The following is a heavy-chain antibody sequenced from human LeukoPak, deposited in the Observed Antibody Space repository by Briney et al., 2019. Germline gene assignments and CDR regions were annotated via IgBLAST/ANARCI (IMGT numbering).Heavy chain of an antibody. Sequence: PGGSLRLSCAASGFTFSSYAMSWVRQAPGKGLGWVSAISGSGGSTYYADSVKGRFTISRDNSKNTLYLQMNSLRAEDTAVYYCAKGPSGNYYKRLDYWGQGTLVTVSS. J-gene: IGHJ4*02. CDR3: AKGPSGNYYKRLDY. CDR2: ISGSGGST. CDR1: GFTFSSYA. D-gene: IGHD3-10*01. V-gene: IGHV3-23*01.